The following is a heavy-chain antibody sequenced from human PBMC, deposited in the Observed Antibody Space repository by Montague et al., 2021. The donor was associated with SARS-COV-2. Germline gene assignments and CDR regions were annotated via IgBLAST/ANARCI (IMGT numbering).Heavy chain of an antibody. J-gene: IGHJ6*02. D-gene: IGHD6-25*01. V-gene: IGHV3-30*04. CDR3: ATTQRPFTNYYYYYGMDV. CDR1: GFTFSSYA. CDR2: ISYAGSNK. Sequence: SLRLSCAASGFTFSSYAMHWVRQAPGKGLEWVAAISYAGSNKYYADSVKGQFTISRDNSKNTLYLQMNSLRAEDTAVYYCATTQRPFTNYYYYYGMDVWGQGTTVTVSS.